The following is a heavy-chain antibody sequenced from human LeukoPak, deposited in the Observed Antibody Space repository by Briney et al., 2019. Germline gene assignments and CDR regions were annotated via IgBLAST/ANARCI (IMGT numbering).Heavy chain of an antibody. J-gene: IGHJ4*02. CDR1: NGSINTNNYY. V-gene: IGHV4-39*01. CDR3: ARRDYDYVWGSSGYFDF. Sequence: SETLSLTCTVSNGSINTNNYYWGWIRQPPGKGLEWTGSIYHSGNTYYNPSLKSRVTISVDTSKKQFSLKLSSLTAADTAVYYCARRDYDYVWGSSGYFDFWGQGTLVTVSS. D-gene: IGHD3-16*01. CDR2: IYHSGNT.